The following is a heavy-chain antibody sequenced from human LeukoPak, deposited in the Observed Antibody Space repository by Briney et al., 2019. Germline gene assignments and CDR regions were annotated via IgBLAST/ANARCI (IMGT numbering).Heavy chain of an antibody. J-gene: IGHJ4*02. CDR3: AKNVVVKRYIDF. Sequence: GGSLRLSCVASGFTFSNHAMSWVRQAPGKGLQWVAVISGGGRTTEYEDFVKGRFTISRDNSKNTLSLQMNSLTVEDTAIYFCAKNVVVKRYIDFWGQGTLVTVSS. D-gene: IGHD2-15*01. V-gene: IGHV3-23*01. CDR2: ISGGGRTT. CDR1: GFTFSNHA.